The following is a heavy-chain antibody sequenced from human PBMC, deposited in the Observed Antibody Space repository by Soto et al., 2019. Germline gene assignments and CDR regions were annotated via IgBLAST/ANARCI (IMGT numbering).Heavy chain of an antibody. J-gene: IGHJ6*02. CDR3: ARDQEQLETLGYYYYYGMDV. CDR2: IWYDGSNK. Sequence: QVQLVESGGGVVQPGRSPRLSCAASGFTFSSYGMHWVRQAPGKGLEWVAVIWYDGSNKYYADSVKGRFTISRDNSKNTLYLQMNSLRAEDTAVYYCARDQEQLETLGYYYYYGMDVWGQGTTVTVSS. D-gene: IGHD6-13*01. CDR1: GFTFSSYG. V-gene: IGHV3-33*01.